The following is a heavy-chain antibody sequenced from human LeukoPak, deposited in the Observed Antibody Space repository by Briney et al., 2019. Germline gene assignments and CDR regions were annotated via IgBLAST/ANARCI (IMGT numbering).Heavy chain of an antibody. D-gene: IGHD6-6*01. Sequence: ASVKVSCKASGYSFAGQYIHWVRQVPGQGLEWMGRMNPNSGGTNSAQKFQGRVTMTRVTSINTSYMELSRLKSDDTAVYYCARDVRQLVFFDYWGQGTLVTVSS. CDR1: GYSFAGQY. CDR2: MNPNSGGT. J-gene: IGHJ4*02. CDR3: ARDVRQLVFFDY. V-gene: IGHV1-2*06.